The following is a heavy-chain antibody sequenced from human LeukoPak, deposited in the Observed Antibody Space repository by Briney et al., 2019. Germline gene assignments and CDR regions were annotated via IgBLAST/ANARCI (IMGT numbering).Heavy chain of an antibody. Sequence: GSLRLSCAASGFTFSSYAMHWVRQAPGKGLEWVAVISYDGSNKYYADSVKGRFTISRNNSKNTLYLQMNSLRAEDTAVYYCAREVSYSSSSLSSGFDYWGQGTLVTVSS. V-gene: IGHV3-30-3*01. CDR3: AREVSYSSSSLSSGFDY. D-gene: IGHD6-6*01. CDR1: GFTFSSYA. J-gene: IGHJ4*02. CDR2: ISYDGSNK.